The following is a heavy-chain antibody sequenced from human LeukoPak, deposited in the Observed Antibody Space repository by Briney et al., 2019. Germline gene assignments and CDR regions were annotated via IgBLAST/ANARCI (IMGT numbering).Heavy chain of an antibody. CDR3: AREGNGLLSKDFDY. CDR1: GFTFTDYY. J-gene: IGHJ4*02. D-gene: IGHD2/OR15-2a*01. CDR2: IGPHSSAT. V-gene: IGHV1-2*02. Sequence: ASMKVSCKSSGFTFTDYYIHCVRQAPGQGLEWMGYIGPHSSATSSPQEFQGRVTMTRDTSMSTAYMELTRLTSDDTAVYYCAREGNGLLSKDFDYWGQETLVTVSS.